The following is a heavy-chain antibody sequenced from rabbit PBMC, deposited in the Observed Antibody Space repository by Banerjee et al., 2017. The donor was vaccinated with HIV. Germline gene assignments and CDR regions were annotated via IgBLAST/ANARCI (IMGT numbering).Heavy chain of an antibody. D-gene: IGHD7-1*01. CDR1: GADFSSYG. CDR2: INTSSGNT. Sequence: QEQLEESGGGLVKPGGTLTLSCKGSGADFSSYGISWVRQAPGKGLEWIACINTSSGNTVYASWAKGRFTISRTSSTTVTLQMTSLTAADTATYFCARDLAAVTGWNFGLWGPGTLVTVS. J-gene: IGHJ6*01. V-gene: IGHV1S45*01. CDR3: ARDLAAVTGWNFGL.